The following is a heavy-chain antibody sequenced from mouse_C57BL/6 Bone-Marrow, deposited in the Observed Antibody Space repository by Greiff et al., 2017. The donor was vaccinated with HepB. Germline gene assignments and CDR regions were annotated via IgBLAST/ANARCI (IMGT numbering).Heavy chain of an antibody. D-gene: IGHD4-1*01. CDR3: ARRTGTDWYFDV. V-gene: IGHV1-59*01. CDR2: IDPSDSYT. CDR1: GYTFTSYW. J-gene: IGHJ1*03. Sequence: VQLQQPGAELVRPGTSVKLSCKASGYTFTSYWMHWVKQRPGQGLEWIGVIDPSDSYTNYNQKFKGKATLTVDTSSSTAYMQLSSLTSEDSAVYYCARRTGTDWYFDVWGTGTTVTVSS.